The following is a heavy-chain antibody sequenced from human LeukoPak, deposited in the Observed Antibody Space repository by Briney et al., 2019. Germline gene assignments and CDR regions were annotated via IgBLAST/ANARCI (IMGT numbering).Heavy chain of an antibody. Sequence: PSETLSLTCTVSGGSISSGGYYRSWIRQHPGKGLEWIGYIYYSGSTYYNPSLKSRVTISVDTSKNQFSLKLSSVTAADTAVYYCARHTMTYMNYYIQHWGQGTLVTVSS. CDR2: IYYSGST. J-gene: IGHJ1*01. CDR3: ARHTMTYMNYYIQH. D-gene: IGHD4-11*01. CDR1: GGSISSGGYY. V-gene: IGHV4-31*03.